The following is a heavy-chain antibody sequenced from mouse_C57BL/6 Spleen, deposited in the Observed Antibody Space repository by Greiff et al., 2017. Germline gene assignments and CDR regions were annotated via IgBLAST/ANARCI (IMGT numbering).Heavy chain of an antibody. J-gene: IGHJ4*01. Sequence: VQLQQPGAELVRPGSSVKLSCKASGYTFTSYWMDWVKQRPGQGLEWIGNIYPSDSETHYNQKFKDKATLTVDKSSSTAYMQLSSLTSEDSAVYYCARSYYGSSRDYAMDYWGQGTSVTVSS. CDR2: IYPSDSET. D-gene: IGHD1-1*01. CDR3: ARSYYGSSRDYAMDY. V-gene: IGHV1-61*01. CDR1: GYTFTSYW.